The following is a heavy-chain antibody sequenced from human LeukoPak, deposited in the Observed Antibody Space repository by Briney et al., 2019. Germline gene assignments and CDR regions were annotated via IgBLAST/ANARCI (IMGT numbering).Heavy chain of an antibody. CDR3: AKISGSGSSHSDY. V-gene: IGHV3-23*01. J-gene: IGHJ4*02. CDR2: ISGSTGST. Sequence: GGSLRLSCAACGFTFSNYAMNWVRQDPGKGLEWVSLISGSTGSTYYADSVKGRFSISRDNSKNTVYLQMNSLRVEDTAVYYCAKISGSGSSHSDYWGQGTLVTVSS. CDR1: GFTFSNYA. D-gene: IGHD3-10*01.